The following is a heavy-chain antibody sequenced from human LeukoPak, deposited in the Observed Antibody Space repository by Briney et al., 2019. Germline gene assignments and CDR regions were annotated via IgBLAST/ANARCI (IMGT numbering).Heavy chain of an antibody. CDR1: GGSISSYY. CDR2: IYYSGST. Sequence: NPSETLSLTCTVSGGSISSYYWSWLRQPPGKGLEWLGYIYYSGSTNYNPSLKSRVTISVDTSKNQFSLKLSSVTAPDTAVYYCARGGMATVHFDYWGQGTLVTVSS. CDR3: ARGGMATVHFDY. D-gene: IGHD5-24*01. J-gene: IGHJ4*02. V-gene: IGHV4-59*01.